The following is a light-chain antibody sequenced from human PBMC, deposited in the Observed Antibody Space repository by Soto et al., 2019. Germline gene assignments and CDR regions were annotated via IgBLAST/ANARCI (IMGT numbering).Light chain of an antibody. CDR3: QQRSNWPPTWT. CDR2: DAS. CDR1: QSVSSK. J-gene: IGKJ1*01. V-gene: IGKV3-11*01. Sequence: EIVMTQSPATLSVSPGERATLSCRASQSVSSKVAWYQQKPGQAPRLLIYDASVRATGIPDRFSGRGSGTEFTLTISSLEPEDFAVYYCQQRSNWPPTWTFGQGTKVDIK.